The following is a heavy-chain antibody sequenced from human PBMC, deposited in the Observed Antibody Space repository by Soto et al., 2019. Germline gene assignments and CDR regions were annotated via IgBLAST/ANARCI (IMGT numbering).Heavy chain of an antibody. CDR2: MSPNGNNQ. CDR1: AGMLSIYA. Sequence: GGERRVSCGAPAGMLSIYALHWGRQAPGKGREWVAVMSPNGNNQYYADSVKGRFTISRDTSKSTLYLQMTSLRPDDTAVYYCVSRAQFSQNTTRYWGKALLGTLSS. D-gene: IGHD6-19*01. CDR3: VSRAQFSQNTTRY. J-gene: IGHJ4*02. V-gene: IGHV3-30-3*01.